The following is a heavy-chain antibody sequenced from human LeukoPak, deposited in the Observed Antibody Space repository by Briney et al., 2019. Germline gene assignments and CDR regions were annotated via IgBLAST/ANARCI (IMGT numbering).Heavy chain of an antibody. V-gene: IGHV4-59*12. CDR2: IYNSGST. Sequence: PSETLSLTCTVSGGSISSYYWSWIRQPPGKGLEWIGYIYNSGSTNYNPSLKSRVTISVDTSKNQFSLKLSSVTAADTAVYYCARVLCYDYVWGSYRSHYFDYWGQGTLVTVSS. D-gene: IGHD3-16*02. J-gene: IGHJ4*02. CDR3: ARVLCYDYVWGSYRSHYFDY. CDR1: GGSISSYY.